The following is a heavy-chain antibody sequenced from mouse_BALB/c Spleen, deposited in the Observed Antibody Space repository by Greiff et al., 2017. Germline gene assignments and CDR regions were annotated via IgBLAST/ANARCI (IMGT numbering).Heavy chain of an antibody. Sequence: EVKVVESGGGLVQPGGSRKLSCAASGFTFSSFGMHWVRQAPEKGLEWVAYISSGSSTIYYADTVKGRFTISRDNPKNTLFLQMTSLRSEDTAMYYCARSALTGTPWFAYWGQGTLVTVSA. D-gene: IGHD4-1*01. CDR3: ARSALTGTPWFAY. CDR1: GFTFSSFG. CDR2: ISSGSSTI. V-gene: IGHV5-17*02. J-gene: IGHJ3*01.